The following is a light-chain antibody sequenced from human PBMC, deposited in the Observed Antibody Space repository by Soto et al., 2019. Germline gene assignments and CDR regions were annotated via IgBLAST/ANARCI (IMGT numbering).Light chain of an antibody. CDR1: QSVSSK. J-gene: IGKJ1*01. CDR3: QQCYRTPWT. Sequence: EIVMTQSPATLSVSPGERATLSCRASQSVSSKLAWYQQKPGQAPRLLIYGASTRATGIPARFSGSGSGTEFTLTISSLQSEDVAVYYCQQCYRTPWTFGQGTKVEIK. CDR2: GAS. V-gene: IGKV3-15*01.